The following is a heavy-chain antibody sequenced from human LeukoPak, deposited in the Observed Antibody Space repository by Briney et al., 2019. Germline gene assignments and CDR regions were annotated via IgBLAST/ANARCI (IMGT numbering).Heavy chain of an antibody. Sequence: PSETLSLTCTVSGGSIGSYYWSWIRQPPGKGLEWIGYIYYSGSTNYNPSLKSRVTISVDTSKSQFSLKLSSVTAADTAVYYCARERSGAAYFDYWGQGTLVTVSS. V-gene: IGHV4-59*01. D-gene: IGHD1-26*01. CDR1: GGSIGSYY. J-gene: IGHJ4*02. CDR2: IYYSGST. CDR3: ARERSGAAYFDY.